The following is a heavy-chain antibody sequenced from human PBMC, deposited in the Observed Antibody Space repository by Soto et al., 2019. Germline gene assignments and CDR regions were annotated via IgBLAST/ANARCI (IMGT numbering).Heavy chain of an antibody. CDR3: ARVQGYPSEYYFDY. J-gene: IGHJ4*02. CDR2: IGTAGDT. V-gene: IGHV3-13*01. Sequence: GGSLRLSCAASGFTFSSYDMHWVRQATGKGLEWVSAIGTAGDTYYPGSVKGRFTISRENAKNSLYLQMNSLRAEDTAGYYCARVQGYPSEYYFDYWGQGTLVTVSS. D-gene: IGHD5-12*01. CDR1: GFTFSSYD.